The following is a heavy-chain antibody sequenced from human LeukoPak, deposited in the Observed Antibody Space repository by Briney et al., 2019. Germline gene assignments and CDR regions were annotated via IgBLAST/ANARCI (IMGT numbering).Heavy chain of an antibody. CDR1: GGSISSYY. D-gene: IGHD3-3*01. Sequence: SETLCLTCTVSGGSISSYYWSWIRQPAGKGLEWIGRIYTSGSTNYNPSLKSRVTMSVDTSKNQFSLKLSSVTAADTAVYYCAREITLYFWSGYLDYWGQGTLVTVSS. CDR3: AREITLYFWSGYLDY. J-gene: IGHJ4*02. CDR2: IYTSGST. V-gene: IGHV4-4*07.